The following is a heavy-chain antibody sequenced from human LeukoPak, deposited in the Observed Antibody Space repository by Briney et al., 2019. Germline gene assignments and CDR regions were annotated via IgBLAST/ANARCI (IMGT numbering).Heavy chain of an antibody. J-gene: IGHJ4*02. D-gene: IGHD2-21*02. CDR2: INPIFGTA. V-gene: IGHV1-69*05. CDR3: NVVVTAITIRFDY. CDR1: GGTFSSYA. Sequence: ASVKVSCKASGGTFSSYAISWVRQAPGQGLEWMGGINPIFGTANYAQKFQGRVTITTDESTSTAYMELSSLRSEDTAVYYCNVVVTAITIRFDYWGQGTLVTVSS.